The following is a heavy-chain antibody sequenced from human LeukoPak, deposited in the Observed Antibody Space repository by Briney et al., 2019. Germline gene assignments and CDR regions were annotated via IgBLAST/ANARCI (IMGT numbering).Heavy chain of an antibody. J-gene: IGHJ4*02. V-gene: IGHV1-18*01. D-gene: IGHD6-6*01. CDR1: GYTFTSYG. CDR2: ISAYNGNT. CDR3: ARSEYSSSHSEFDY. Sequence: ASVKVSCKASGYTFTSYGISWVRQAPGQGLEWMGWISAYNGNTNYAQKLQGRVTMTTDTSTSTAYMELRSLRSDDTAVYYCARSEYSSSHSEFDYWGQGTLVTVSS.